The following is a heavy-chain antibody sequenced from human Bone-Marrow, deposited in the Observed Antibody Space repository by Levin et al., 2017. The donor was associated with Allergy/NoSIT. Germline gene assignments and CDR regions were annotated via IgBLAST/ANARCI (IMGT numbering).Heavy chain of an antibody. CDR2: ISASGGST. CDR3: AKGLDSSGWKFDY. J-gene: IGHJ4*02. Sequence: GGSLRLSCAASGFTFSSYAMSWVRQAPGKGLDWVSLISASGGSTYYADSVKGRFTISRDNSKNTLYLQTNSLRAEDTAVYYCAKGLDSSGWKFDYWGQGTLVTVSS. D-gene: IGHD6-19*01. CDR1: GFTFSSYA. V-gene: IGHV3-23*01.